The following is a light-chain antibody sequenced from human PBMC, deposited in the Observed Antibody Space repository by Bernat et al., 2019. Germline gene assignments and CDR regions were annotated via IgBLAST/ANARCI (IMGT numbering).Light chain of an antibody. Sequence: DIQMTQSPSSLSASVGDRVTTTCQASQDISNYLNWYQQKPGKAPKLLIYDASNLETGVPSRFSGSGSGTDFTFTISSLQPEDIATYYCQRGFTFGPGTKVDIK. J-gene: IGKJ3*01. CDR3: QRGFT. V-gene: IGKV1-33*01. CDR1: QDISNY. CDR2: DAS.